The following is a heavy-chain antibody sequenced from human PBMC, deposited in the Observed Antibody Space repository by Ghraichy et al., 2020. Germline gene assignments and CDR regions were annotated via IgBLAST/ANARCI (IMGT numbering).Heavy chain of an antibody. D-gene: IGHD1-26*01. CDR2: ISDAGTII. J-gene: IGHJ3*01. Sequence: GSLRLSCAASGFAFLNYAMSWVRQAPGKGLEWVSVISDAGTIIYYADSVKGRFTISRDNSKNTLYLQMDSLSDEDTALYYCAKYVQMGATRAFDVWGPGTMVTVSS. CDR1: GFAFLNYA. CDR3: AKYVQMGATRAFDV. V-gene: IGHV3-23*01.